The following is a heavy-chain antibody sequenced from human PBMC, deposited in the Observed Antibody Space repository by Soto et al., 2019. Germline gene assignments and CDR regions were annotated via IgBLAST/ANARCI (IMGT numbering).Heavy chain of an antibody. D-gene: IGHD3-10*01. CDR3: ARHTDCGSGSSCLGSDNMDTDAFDI. J-gene: IGHJ3*02. CDR2: IYYSGNT. Sequence: QLQLQESGPGLVKPSETLSLTCTVSGGSISSDIHYWGWIRQPPGKGLEWIGTIYYSGNTYYNPSLRSRVTISIDTFTNQFSLRLTSVTAADTAVYYCARHTDCGSGSSCLGSDNMDTDAFDIWGQGTMVTVS. CDR1: GGSISSDIHY. V-gene: IGHV4-39*01.